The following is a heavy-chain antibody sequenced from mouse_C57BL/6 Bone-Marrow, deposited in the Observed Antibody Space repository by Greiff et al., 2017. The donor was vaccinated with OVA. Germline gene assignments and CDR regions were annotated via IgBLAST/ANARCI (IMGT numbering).Heavy chain of an antibody. CDR3: ARYGGYQPYYFDY. V-gene: IGHV1-81*01. Sequence: VKLMESGAELARPGASVKLSCKASGYTFTSYGISWVKQRTGQGLEWIGEIYPRSGNTYYNEKFKGKATLTADKSSSTAYMELRSLTSEDSAVYFCARYGGYQPYYFDYWGQGTTLTVSS. J-gene: IGHJ2*01. CDR2: IYPRSGNT. CDR1: GYTFTSYG. D-gene: IGHD2-3*01.